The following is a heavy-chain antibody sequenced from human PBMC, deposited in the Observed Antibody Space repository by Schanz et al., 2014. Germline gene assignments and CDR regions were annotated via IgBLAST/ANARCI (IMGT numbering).Heavy chain of an antibody. CDR3: TTFNNRDALYI. V-gene: IGHV3-15*04. J-gene: IGHJ3*02. CDR1: GFTFSEVY. CDR2: IENNANGATT. D-gene: IGHD1-20*01. Sequence: EVRLVESGGGLVEPGGSLRLSCSGSGFTFSEVYMSWVRQAPGKGLEWVGRIENNANGATTDYAAPVKGRFTVSRDDSRNTLHLQMNTLRTDDTALYYCTTFNNRDALYIWGQGTMVSVSS.